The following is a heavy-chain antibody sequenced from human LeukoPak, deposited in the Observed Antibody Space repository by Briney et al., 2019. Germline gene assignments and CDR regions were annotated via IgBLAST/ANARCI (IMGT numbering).Heavy chain of an antibody. CDR3: ANSPRGSSGWPDYFDY. Sequence: GGSLRLSCAASGFTFSSYGMHWVRQAPGKGLEWVAFIRYDGSNKYYADSVKGRFTISRDNSKNTLYLQMNSLRAEDTAVYYCANSPRGSSGWPDYFDYWGQGTLVTVSS. V-gene: IGHV3-30*02. CDR1: GFTFSSYG. CDR2: IRYDGSNK. D-gene: IGHD6-19*01. J-gene: IGHJ4*02.